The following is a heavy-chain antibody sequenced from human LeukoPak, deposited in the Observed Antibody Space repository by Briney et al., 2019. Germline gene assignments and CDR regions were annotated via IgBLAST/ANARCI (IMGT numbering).Heavy chain of an antibody. CDR3: ARGIVDTVTTQDY. Sequence: GGSLRLSCAASGFTFSTFAMIWVRQPPGKGLEWVSSIFPSGGEIHYADSEKGRFTISRDNSKNTLYLQMNSLRAEDTAVYYCARGIVDTVTTQDYWGQGTLVTVSS. V-gene: IGHV3-23*01. CDR1: GFTFSTFA. CDR2: IFPSGGEI. J-gene: IGHJ4*02. D-gene: IGHD5-12*01.